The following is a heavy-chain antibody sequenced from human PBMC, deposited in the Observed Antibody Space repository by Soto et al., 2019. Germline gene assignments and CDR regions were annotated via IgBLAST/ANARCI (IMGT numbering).Heavy chain of an antibody. V-gene: IGHV3-23*01. CDR3: AHPRGYGVFDAYDI. Sequence: VQLLESGGGLVQPGGSLRLSCAASGFTFSTYAMSWVRQAPGKRLEWVSAISGSGDITYSADSVKGRFTISRDNFKNTLYLQMNSLRIEDTAVYYCAHPRGYGVFDAYDIWGQGTMVTVSS. CDR2: ISGSGDIT. CDR1: GFTFSTYA. J-gene: IGHJ3*02. D-gene: IGHD4-17*01.